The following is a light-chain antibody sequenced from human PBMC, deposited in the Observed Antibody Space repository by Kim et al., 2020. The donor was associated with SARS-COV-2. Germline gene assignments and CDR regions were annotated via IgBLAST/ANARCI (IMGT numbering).Light chain of an antibody. CDR2: AAS. V-gene: IGKV1-39*01. J-gene: IGKJ4*01. Sequence: DIQMTQSPSSLAASVGDGVTIACRASQSIVTYLNWYQQKPGKAPKLLIYAASSLQSGVPSRFSGSGSGTDFTLTISSLQPEDFATYYCQQSHTTPLLTFGGGTKLEI. CDR1: QSIVTY. CDR3: QQSHTTPLLT.